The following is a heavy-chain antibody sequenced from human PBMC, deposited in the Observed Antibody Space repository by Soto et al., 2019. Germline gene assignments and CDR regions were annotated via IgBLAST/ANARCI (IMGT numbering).Heavy chain of an antibody. CDR1: GFTFSSYS. Sequence: GGSLRLSCAASGFTFSSYSMNWVRQAPGKGLEWVSSISTTSTHKYYADSVEGRFTISRDNAKNTLFLQMRSLRGEDTAVYYCTRGPRPSSIGTGALWGRGALVTVSS. CDR3: TRGPRPSSIGTGAL. J-gene: IGHJ4*02. V-gene: IGHV3-21*01. D-gene: IGHD3-10*01. CDR2: ISTTSTHK.